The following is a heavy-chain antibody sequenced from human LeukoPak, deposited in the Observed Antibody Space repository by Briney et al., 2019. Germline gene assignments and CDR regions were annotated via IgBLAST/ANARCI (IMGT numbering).Heavy chain of an antibody. CDR1: GGSISSSSYY. CDR2: IYYSGST. D-gene: IGHD1-26*01. V-gene: IGHV4-39*01. CDR3: ATMEPTLNDY. Sequence: PSETLSLTCTVSGGSISSSSYYWGWIRQPPGKGLEWIGSIYYSGSTYYIPSLKSRVTISVDASKNQFSLRLSSVTAADTAVYYCATMEPTLNDYWGQGTLVTVSS. J-gene: IGHJ4*02.